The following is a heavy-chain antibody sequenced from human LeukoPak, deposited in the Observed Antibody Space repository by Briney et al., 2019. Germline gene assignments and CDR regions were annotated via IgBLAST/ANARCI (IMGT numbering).Heavy chain of an antibody. CDR2: ISSSSNI. V-gene: IGHV3-21*01. Sequence: PGGSLRLSCAASGFTFSSYSMNWVRQAPGKGLEWVSSISSSSNIYYADSVKGQFTISRDNAKNSLYLQMNSLRAEDTAVYYCARDGRDSSGYYDAFDIWGQGTMVTVSS. CDR1: GFTFSSYS. J-gene: IGHJ3*02. D-gene: IGHD3-22*01. CDR3: ARDGRDSSGYYDAFDI.